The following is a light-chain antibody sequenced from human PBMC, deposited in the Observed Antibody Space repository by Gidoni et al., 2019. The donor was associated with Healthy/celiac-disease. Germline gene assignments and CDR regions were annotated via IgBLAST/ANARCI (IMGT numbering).Light chain of an antibody. CDR2: GAA. Sequence: EIVMTQSPATLSVSPGERATLPCRASQSVSSNLAWYQQKPGQAPRLLIYGAATRATGIPARFSGSGSGTEFTLTISSLQSEDFAVYYCQQYNNWTPVTFGQGTRLEIK. J-gene: IGKJ5*01. CDR3: QQYNNWTPVT. V-gene: IGKV3-15*01. CDR1: QSVSSN.